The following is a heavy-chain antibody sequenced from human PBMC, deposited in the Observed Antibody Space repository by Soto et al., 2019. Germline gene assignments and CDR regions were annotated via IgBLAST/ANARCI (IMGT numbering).Heavy chain of an antibody. J-gene: IGHJ3*01. CDR1: VGSFRGYY. Sequence: QVPLQQWGAGLLKPSETLSLTCAVYVGSFRGYYLSWIRQPPGKGLEWIGEIVHSGSTNYNPSLSRRVTISADTSKKQSSLRVTSVTAADTAVYSCARKDTSQLVGDALDLGGQGTIVTAS. D-gene: IGHD1-1*01. V-gene: IGHV4-34*12. CDR3: ARKDTSQLVGDALDL. CDR2: IVHSGST.